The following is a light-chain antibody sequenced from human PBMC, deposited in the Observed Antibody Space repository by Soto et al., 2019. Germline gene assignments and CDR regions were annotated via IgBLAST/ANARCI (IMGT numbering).Light chain of an antibody. CDR2: LNSDGSH. J-gene: IGLJ2*01. Sequence: QPVLTQSPSASASLGASVKLTCTRSSGHSSYVIAWHQQQPEKGPRYLMKLNSDGSHSKGDGIPDRFSGSSSGAERYLTISSLQSEDEADYYCQTWGTGIVVFGGGTKLTVL. V-gene: IGLV4-69*01. CDR1: SGHSSYV. CDR3: QTWGTGIVV.